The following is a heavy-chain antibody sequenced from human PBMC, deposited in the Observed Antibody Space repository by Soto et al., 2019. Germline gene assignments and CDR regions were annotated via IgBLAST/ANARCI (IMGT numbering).Heavy chain of an antibody. D-gene: IGHD4-17*01. Sequence: GGSLRLSCAASGFTFSSFGMHWVRQAPGKGLEWVAVISYDGSNKYYADYVKGRFTISRDNSKNTLYLQMNSLRAEDTAVYYCARDLGYGDYPYYFDYWGQGTLVTVSS. J-gene: IGHJ4*02. V-gene: IGHV3-30*03. CDR1: GFTFSSFG. CDR2: ISYDGSNK. CDR3: ARDLGYGDYPYYFDY.